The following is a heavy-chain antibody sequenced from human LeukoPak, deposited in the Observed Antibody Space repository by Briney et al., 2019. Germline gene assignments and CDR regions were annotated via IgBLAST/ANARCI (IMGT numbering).Heavy chain of an antibody. D-gene: IGHD5-24*01. CDR1: GGSISSYY. CDR3: ATSGRSLQNLDY. V-gene: IGHV4-59*08. Sequence: PSETLSLTCTVSGGSISSYYWSWIRQPPGKGLEWIGYIYYSGSTNCNPSLKSRVTISVDTSKNQFSLKLSSVTAADTAVYYCATSGRSLQNLDYWGQGTLVTVSS. J-gene: IGHJ4*02. CDR2: IYYSGST.